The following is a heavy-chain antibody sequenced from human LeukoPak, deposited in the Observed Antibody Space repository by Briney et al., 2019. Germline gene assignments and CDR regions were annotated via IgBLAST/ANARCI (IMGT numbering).Heavy chain of an antibody. CDR3: ARETRSLGNGATAGPWNY. D-gene: IGHD1-1*01. J-gene: IGHJ4*02. V-gene: IGHV1-46*01. Sequence: ASVKVSCKASGYTFSSYYMHWVRQAPGQGLEWMGIINPSGDTTSYAQKFQDRVTMTRDTSTSTVYMELSSLRSEDTAVYYCARETRSLGNGATAGPWNYWGQGTLVTVSS. CDR1: GYTFSSYY. CDR2: INPSGDTT.